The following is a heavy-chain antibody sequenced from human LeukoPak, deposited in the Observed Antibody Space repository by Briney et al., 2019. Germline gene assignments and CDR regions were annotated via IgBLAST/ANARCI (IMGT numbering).Heavy chain of an antibody. CDR2: ISSSSSYI. CDR1: GFTLSSYS. J-gene: IGHJ6*03. Sequence: PGGSLRLSCAASGFTLSSYSMNWVRQAPGKGLEWVSSISSSSSYIYYADSVKGRFTISRDNAKNSLYLQMNSLRAEDTAVYYCATKSYCSGGSCYLYYYYMDVWGKGTTVTVSS. CDR3: ATKSYCSGGSCYLYYYYMDV. D-gene: IGHD2-15*01. V-gene: IGHV3-21*01.